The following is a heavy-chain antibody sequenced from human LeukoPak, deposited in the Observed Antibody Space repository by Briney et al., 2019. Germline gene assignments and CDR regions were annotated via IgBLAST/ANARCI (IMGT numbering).Heavy chain of an antibody. D-gene: IGHD6-19*01. V-gene: IGHV1-2*02. J-gene: IGHJ4*02. CDR1: GYTFTGYY. CDR2: INPNSGGT. CDR3: AREAAVAGINDY. Sequence: ASVKVSCKGSGYTFTGYYMHWVRQAPGQGLEWMGWINPNSGGTNYAQKFQGRVTMTRDTSISTAYMELSRLRSDDTAVYYCAREAAVAGINDYWGQGTLVTVSS.